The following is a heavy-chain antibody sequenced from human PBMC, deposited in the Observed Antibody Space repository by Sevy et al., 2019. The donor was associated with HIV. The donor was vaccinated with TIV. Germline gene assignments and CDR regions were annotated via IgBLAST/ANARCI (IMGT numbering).Heavy chain of an antibody. CDR2: ISSSSSTI. V-gene: IGHV3-48*01. D-gene: IGHD2-8*01. Sequence: GGSLRLSCAASGFTFSSYNMNWVRQAPGKGLELVSYISSSSSTIYYADSVKGRFTISRDNAKNSLYLQMNSLRAEDTAVYYCARDGNGLFDYWGQGTLVTVSS. J-gene: IGHJ4*02. CDR1: GFTFSSYN. CDR3: ARDGNGLFDY.